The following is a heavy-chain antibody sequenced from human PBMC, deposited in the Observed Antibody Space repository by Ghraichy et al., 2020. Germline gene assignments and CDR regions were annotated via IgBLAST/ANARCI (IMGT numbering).Heavy chain of an antibody. D-gene: IGHD4-23*01. CDR3: ARGSTVVRFYYYDGMDV. V-gene: IGHV3-48*02. Sequence: GESLNISCVGSGFTLSIYSMNWVRQSPGKGLEWVSYITSSGRTIFYADSVKGRFTISRDNAQNSLSLQMNSLRDEDTAVYYCARGSTVVRFYYYDGMDVWGQGTTVTVSS. CDR1: GFTLSIYS. CDR2: ITSSGRTI. J-gene: IGHJ6*02.